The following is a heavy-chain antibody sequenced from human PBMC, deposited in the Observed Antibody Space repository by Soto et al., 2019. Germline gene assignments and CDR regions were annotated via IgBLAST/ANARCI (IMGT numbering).Heavy chain of an antibody. V-gene: IGHV3-21*01. D-gene: IGHD6-13*01. CDR2: ISSSSNYI. CDR1: GFTFSSYS. J-gene: IGHJ4*02. Sequence: GGSLRLSCAASGFTFSSYSMNWVRQAPGKGLEWVSSISSSSNYIYYADSVKGRFTISRDNAKNSLYLQMNSLRAEDTAVYYCARGQTYSSSWELDYWGQGTLVTVSS. CDR3: ARGQTYSSSWELDY.